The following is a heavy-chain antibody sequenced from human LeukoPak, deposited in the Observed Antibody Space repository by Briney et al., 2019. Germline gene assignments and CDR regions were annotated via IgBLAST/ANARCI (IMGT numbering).Heavy chain of an antibody. D-gene: IGHD3-10*01. CDR3: AREGYYGSGSPPSLYFDY. J-gene: IGHJ4*02. CDR1: GFTFRNYV. Sequence: GGSLRLSCAASGFTFRNYVIHWVRQAPGKGLEWLAVTSSDLNVKLYADSVKGRFTISRDNSRSTLYLQMNSLRPEDTAIYYCAREGYYGSGSPPSLYFDYWGQGTLVTVSS. CDR2: TSSDLNVK. V-gene: IGHV3-30-3*01.